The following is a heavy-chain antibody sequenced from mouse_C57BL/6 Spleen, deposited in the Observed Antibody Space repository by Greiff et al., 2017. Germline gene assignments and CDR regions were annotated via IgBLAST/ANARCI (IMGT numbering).Heavy chain of an antibody. J-gene: IGHJ4*01. CDR1: GFTFTDYY. CDR2: IRNKANGYTT. Sequence: EVQGVESGGGLVQPGGSLSLSCAASGFTFTDYYMSWVRQPPGKALEWLGFIRNKANGYTTEYSASVKGRFTISRDNSQSILYLQMNALRAEDSATYYCARYRYDYYAMDYWGQGTSVTVSS. CDR3: ARYRYDYYAMDY. D-gene: IGHD2-10*02. V-gene: IGHV7-3*01.